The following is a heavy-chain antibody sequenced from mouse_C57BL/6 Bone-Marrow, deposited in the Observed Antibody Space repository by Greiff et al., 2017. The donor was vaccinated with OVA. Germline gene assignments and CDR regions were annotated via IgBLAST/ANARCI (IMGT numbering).Heavy chain of an antibody. Sequence: VQLQQSGAELVRPGTSVKVSCKASGYAFTNYLIEWVKQRTGQGLEWIGVINPGSGGTNYNEKFKGKATLTADKSSSTAYMQLSSLTSEDSAVYFCARGRGGYFWYFDVWGTGTTVTVSS. V-gene: IGHV1-54*01. D-gene: IGHD2-3*01. CDR2: INPGSGGT. CDR3: ARGRGGYFWYFDV. CDR1: GYAFTNYL. J-gene: IGHJ1*03.